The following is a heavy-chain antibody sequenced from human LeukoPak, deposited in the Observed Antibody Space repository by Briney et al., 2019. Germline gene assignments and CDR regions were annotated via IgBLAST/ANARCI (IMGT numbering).Heavy chain of an antibody. CDR2: IKQDRSEK. J-gene: IGHJ4*02. CDR1: GFTFSSYW. D-gene: IGHD5-12*01. Sequence: PGGSLRLSCAASGFTFSSYWMSWVRQAPGKGLEWVANIKQDRSEKYYVDSVKGRFTISRDNAKNSLYLQMNSLRAEDTAVYYCARELEGYSGYDYPDYFDYWGQGTLVTVSS. V-gene: IGHV3-7*01. CDR3: ARELEGYSGYDYPDYFDY.